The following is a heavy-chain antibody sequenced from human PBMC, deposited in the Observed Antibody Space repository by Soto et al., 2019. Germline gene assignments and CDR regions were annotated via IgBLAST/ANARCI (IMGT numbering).Heavy chain of an antibody. Sequence: ASVKVSCKASGYTFTGYYLHWVRQAPGQGLEWMGWINANSGGTHYAQKFQGRLTMTRDTSISTAYMELSRLTSDETAVDYCARSRSTIAARPDYWGQGTLVSVCS. CDR1: GYTFTGYY. V-gene: IGHV1-2*02. D-gene: IGHD6-6*01. J-gene: IGHJ4*02. CDR3: ARSRSTIAARPDY. CDR2: INANSGGT.